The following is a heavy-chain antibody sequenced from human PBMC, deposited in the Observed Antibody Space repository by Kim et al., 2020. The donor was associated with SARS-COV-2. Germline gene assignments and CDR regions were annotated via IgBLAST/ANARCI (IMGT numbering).Heavy chain of an antibody. V-gene: IGHV3-23*01. CDR2: IGGNT. J-gene: IGHJ6*02. CDR1: GFTFSNYA. CDR3: ATPKDIVPLGFPHYYYYGMDV. D-gene: IGHD2-8*01. Sequence: GGSLRLSCAASGFTFSNYALTWVRQAPGKGLQWVSTIGGNTYYADSVKGRFTISRDNSKNTLYLQMSSLRAEDTAVYYCATPKDIVPLGFPHYYYYGMDVWGQGTTVTVSS.